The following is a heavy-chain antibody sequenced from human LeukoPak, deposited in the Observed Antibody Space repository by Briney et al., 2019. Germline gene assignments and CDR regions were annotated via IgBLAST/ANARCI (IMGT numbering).Heavy chain of an antibody. J-gene: IGHJ4*02. D-gene: IGHD5-18*01. CDR3: ARGIQLWLPFFDY. Sequence: SVKVSCKASGYTFTGYYMHWVRQAPGQGLEWMGGIIPIFGTANYAQKFQGRVTITTDESTSTAYMELSSLRSEDTAVYYCARGIQLWLPFFDYWGQGTLVTVSS. CDR2: IIPIFGTA. V-gene: IGHV1-69*05. CDR1: GYTFTGYY.